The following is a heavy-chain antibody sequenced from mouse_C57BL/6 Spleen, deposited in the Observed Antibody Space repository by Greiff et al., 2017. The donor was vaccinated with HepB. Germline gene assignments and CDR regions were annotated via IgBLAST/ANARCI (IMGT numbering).Heavy chain of an antibody. V-gene: IGHV5-4*03. D-gene: IGHD2-3*01. CDR2: ISDGGSYT. CDR3: AREARDGYS. J-gene: IGHJ2*01. CDR1: GFTFSSYA. Sequence: EVKLVESGGGLVKPGGSLKLSCAASGFTFSSYAMSWVRQTPEKRLEWVATISDGGSYTYYPDNVKGRFTISRDNAKNNLYLQMSHLKSEDTAMYYWAREARDGYSWGQGTTRTVSS.